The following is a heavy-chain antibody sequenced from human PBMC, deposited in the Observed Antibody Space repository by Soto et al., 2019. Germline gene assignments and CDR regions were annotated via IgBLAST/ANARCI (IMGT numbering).Heavy chain of an antibody. Sequence: QVQLMQSGAEVKKPGASVKVSCKASGYAFTSFGITWVRQAPGQGLEWMGWIGTYHGNTNYAQKLQGRVTMTRDTSTTTAHMELRSLTSDDTAVYYCARDNTDAYDIWGQGTMVTVSS. J-gene: IGHJ3*02. CDR2: IGTYHGNT. V-gene: IGHV1-18*01. CDR1: GYAFTSFG. CDR3: ARDNTDAYDI.